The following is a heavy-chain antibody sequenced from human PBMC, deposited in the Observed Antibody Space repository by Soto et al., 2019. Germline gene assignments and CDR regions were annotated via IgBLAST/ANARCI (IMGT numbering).Heavy chain of an antibody. CDR1: GFTFSSYG. D-gene: IGHD6-6*01. CDR3: AKERYSSSSPDFDY. J-gene: IGHJ4*02. V-gene: IGHV3-30*18. Sequence: GGSLRLSCAASGFTFSSYGMHWVRQAPGKGLEWVAVISHDGSNKYYADSVKGRFTISRDNSKNTLYLQMNSLRAEDTAVYYCAKERYSSSSPDFDYWGQGTLVTVSS. CDR2: ISHDGSNK.